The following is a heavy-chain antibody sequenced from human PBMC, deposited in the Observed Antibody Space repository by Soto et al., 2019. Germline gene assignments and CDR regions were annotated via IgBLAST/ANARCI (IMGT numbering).Heavy chain of an antibody. J-gene: IGHJ4*02. CDR1: GFTFSSYA. V-gene: IGHV3-30-3*01. CDR2: ISYDGSNK. Sequence: GGSLRLSCGASGFTFSSYAMHWVRQAPGKGLEWVAVISYDGSNKYYADSVKGRFTISRDNSKNTLYLQMNSLRAEDTAVYYCERTHKTLRFLEGSSGWGQGTPVTVSS. CDR3: ERTHKTLRFLEGSSG. D-gene: IGHD3-3*01.